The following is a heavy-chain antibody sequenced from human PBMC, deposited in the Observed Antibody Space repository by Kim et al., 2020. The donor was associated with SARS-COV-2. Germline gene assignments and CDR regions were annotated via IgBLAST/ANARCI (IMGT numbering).Heavy chain of an antibody. D-gene: IGHD2-21*02. V-gene: IGHV3-43*01. J-gene: IGHJ3*02. Sequence: ADSVKGRFTISRDNSKNSLYLQMNSLRTEDTALYYCAKVGASGDADAFDIWGQGTMVTVSS. CDR3: AKVGASGDADAFDI.